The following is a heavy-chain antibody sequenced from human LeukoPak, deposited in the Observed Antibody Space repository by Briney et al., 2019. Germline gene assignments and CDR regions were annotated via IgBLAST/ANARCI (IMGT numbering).Heavy chain of an antibody. V-gene: IGHV4-34*01. Sequence: SETLSLTCAVYGGSLSGYYWSWIRQPPGKGLEWIGEIHHSGSTNYNPSLKSRVTISVDTSRNQFSLKLSSVTAADTAVYYCARGGGDYFVDYWGQGALVTVSS. CDR1: GGSLSGYY. CDR3: ARGGGDYFVDY. CDR2: IHHSGST. D-gene: IGHD4-17*01. J-gene: IGHJ4*02.